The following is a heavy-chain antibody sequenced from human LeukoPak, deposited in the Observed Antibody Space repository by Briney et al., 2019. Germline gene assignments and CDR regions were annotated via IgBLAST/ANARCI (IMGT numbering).Heavy chain of an antibody. CDR2: IYSDGSST. CDR1: GFTFSTYW. D-gene: IGHD3-9*01. V-gene: IGHV3-74*01. CDR3: VRGPVLQYFDWLFDY. Sequence: GGSLRLSCAASGFTFSTYWMHWVRQAPGKGLVWVSLIYSDGSSTSYADSVKGRLTISRDNAKNTLYLQMKSLRGDDTAVYYCVRGPVLQYFDWLFDYWGQGTLVTVSS. J-gene: IGHJ4*02.